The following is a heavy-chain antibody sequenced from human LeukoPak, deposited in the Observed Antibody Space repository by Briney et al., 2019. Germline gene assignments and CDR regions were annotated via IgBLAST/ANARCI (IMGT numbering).Heavy chain of an antibody. CDR3: ASRASGYSSGWLAFQAFDI. D-gene: IGHD6-19*01. V-gene: IGHV1-18*01. J-gene: IGHJ3*02. CDR1: GYTFTSYG. Sequence: ASVKVSCKGSGYTFTSYGISWVGQAPGQGLEWMGWISAYNGNTKYSQKFQGRVTITRDTSASTAYMELSSLRSEDTAMYYCASRASGYSSGWLAFQAFDIWGQGTMVTVSS. CDR2: ISAYNGNT.